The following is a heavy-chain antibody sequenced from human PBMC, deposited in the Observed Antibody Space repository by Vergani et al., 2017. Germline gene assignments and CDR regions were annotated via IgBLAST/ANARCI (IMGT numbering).Heavy chain of an antibody. CDR2: IWYDRSNK. CDR1: GSTFSSHG. J-gene: IGHJ5*01. Sequence: QVQLVESEGGVVQPGRSLTLSCVASGSTFSSHGMHWVRQAPGKGLEWVAVIWYDRSNKYYGDSVKGRFTISRDNSKNTLYLQMNSLRVEDTAVYYCARWGNEKRLDSWGQGTLVTVSS. CDR3: ARWGNEKRLDS. V-gene: IGHV3-33*01. D-gene: IGHD1-1*01.